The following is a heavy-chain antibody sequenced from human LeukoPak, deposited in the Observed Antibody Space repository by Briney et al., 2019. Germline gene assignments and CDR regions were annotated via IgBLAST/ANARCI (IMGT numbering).Heavy chain of an antibody. D-gene: IGHD6-19*01. CDR3: AGRGIAVAGALTFDY. V-gene: IGHV3-23*01. J-gene: IGHJ4*02. Sequence: GGSPRLSCAASGFTFSTYAMSWVRQAPGKGLEYVSVITGSGGKTYHADSVKGRFTISRDNSKNTLYLQMNSLRAEDTAVYYCAGRGIAVAGALTFDYWGQGTLVTVSS. CDR1: GFTFSTYA. CDR2: ITGSGGKT.